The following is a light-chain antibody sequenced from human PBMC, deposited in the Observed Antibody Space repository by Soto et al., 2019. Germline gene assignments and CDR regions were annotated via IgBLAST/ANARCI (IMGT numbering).Light chain of an antibody. CDR3: QQFDESRQVWT. CDR2: GPS. V-gene: IGKV3-20*01. CDR1: QSISTTY. Sequence: IVLTQSPGPLSLSPWSRVTLSCRASQSISTTYLAWYHHKPGQAPRLLIQGPSSRATGSPDRFSGSGSGTDFTLTISRLEPEDFAVYYCQQFDESRQVWTFGQGTKVDIK. J-gene: IGKJ1*01.